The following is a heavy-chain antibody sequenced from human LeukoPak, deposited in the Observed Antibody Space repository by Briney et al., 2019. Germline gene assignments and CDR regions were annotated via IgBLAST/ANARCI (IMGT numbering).Heavy chain of an antibody. CDR2: ISSSSSYI. D-gene: IGHD6-13*01. V-gene: IGHV3-21*01. CDR1: GFTFSSYS. Sequence: GSLRLSCAASGFTFSSYSMNWVRQAPGKGLEWVSSISSSSSYIYYADSVKGRFTISRDNAKNSLYLQMNSLRAEDTAVYYCAREGDSSSWYGIYYYYYMDVWGKGTTVTVSS. CDR3: AREGDSSSWYGIYYYYYMDV. J-gene: IGHJ6*03.